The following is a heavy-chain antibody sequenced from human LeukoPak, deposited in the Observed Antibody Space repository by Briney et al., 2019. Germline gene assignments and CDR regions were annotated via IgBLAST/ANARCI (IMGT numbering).Heavy chain of an antibody. CDR1: GFTFSSYT. CDR3: ARDPARIYCSGGSCYSGRYYYYYYMDV. D-gene: IGHD2-15*01. Sequence: GGSLRLSCAASGFTFSSYTMNWVRQAPGKGLEWVSIISSGSSYIHYADSVKGRFTISRDNAKNTLYLQMNSLRAEDTAVYYCARDPARIYCSGGSCYSGRYYYYYYMDVWSKGTTVTVSS. CDR2: ISSGSSYI. J-gene: IGHJ6*03. V-gene: IGHV3-21*01.